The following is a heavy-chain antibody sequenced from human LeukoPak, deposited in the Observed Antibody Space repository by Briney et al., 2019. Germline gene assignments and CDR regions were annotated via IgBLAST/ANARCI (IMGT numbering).Heavy chain of an antibody. J-gene: IGHJ6*02. CDR1: GYTFTSYG. CDR3: ARRRRYCSGGSCYWRGMDV. D-gene: IGHD2-15*01. V-gene: IGHV1-18*01. CDR2: MSAYNGNT. Sequence: GASVKVSCKASGYTFTSYGISWVRQAPGQGLEWMGWMSAYNGNTNYAQKLQGRVTVTTDTSTSTAYMELRSLRSDDTAVYYCARRRRYCSGGSCYWRGMDVWGQGTTVTVSS.